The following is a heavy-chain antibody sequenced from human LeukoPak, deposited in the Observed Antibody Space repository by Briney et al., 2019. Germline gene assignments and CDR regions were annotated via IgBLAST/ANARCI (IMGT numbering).Heavy chain of an antibody. J-gene: IGHJ6*03. CDR3: ARDLHIAAARYYYYYYMDV. CDR2: INHSGST. D-gene: IGHD6-13*01. V-gene: IGHV4-34*01. Sequence: SETLSLTCAVYGGSFSGYYWSWIRQPPGKGLEWIGEINHSGSTNYNPSVKSRVTISVDTSKNQFSLKLSSVTAADTAVYYCARDLHIAAARYYYYYYMDVWGKGTTVTISS. CDR1: GGSFSGYY.